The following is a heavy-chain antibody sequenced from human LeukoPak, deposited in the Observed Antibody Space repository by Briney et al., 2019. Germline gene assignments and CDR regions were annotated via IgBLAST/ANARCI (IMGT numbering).Heavy chain of an antibody. CDR2: IYYSGST. V-gene: IGHV4-31*03. CDR3: ARGRGGDSSGYYPYWYFDL. D-gene: IGHD3-22*01. CDR1: GGSISSGGYY. J-gene: IGHJ2*01. Sequence: PSQTLSLTCTVSGGSISSGGYYWSWIRRHAGKGLEWIGYIYYSGSTYYNPFLKSRVTISVDTSKNQFSLKLSSVTAADTAVYYCARGRGGDSSGYYPYWYFDLWGRGTLVTVSS.